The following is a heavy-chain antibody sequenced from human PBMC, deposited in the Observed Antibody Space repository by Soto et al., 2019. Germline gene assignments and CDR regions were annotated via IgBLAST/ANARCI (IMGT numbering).Heavy chain of an antibody. Sequence: SETLSLTCTFSEVYISSYDLSWIRQPPGKGLEWIGYIYGTGTTNYSPSLTNRVTISVDMSKNQFSLRLSSVTAADTAVYYCAGFSSGTYLFDLWGQGTPVTVS. D-gene: IGHD1-26*01. V-gene: IGHV4-59*01. CDR2: IYGTGTT. CDR3: AGFSSGTYLFDL. J-gene: IGHJ5*02. CDR1: EVYISSYD.